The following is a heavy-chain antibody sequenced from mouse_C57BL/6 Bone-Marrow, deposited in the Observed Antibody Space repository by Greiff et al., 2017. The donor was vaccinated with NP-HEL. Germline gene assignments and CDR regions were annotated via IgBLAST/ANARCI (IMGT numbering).Heavy chain of an antibody. CDR1: GFTFTDYY. CDR3: ARSIYYDYADDPFYAMVY. V-gene: IGHV7-3*01. D-gene: IGHD2-4*01. CDR2: IRNKASGYTT. J-gene: IGHJ4*01. Sequence: EVKLVESGGGLVQPGGSLSLSCAASGFTFTDYYMNWVRQPPGKALEWLGFIRNKASGYTTEYSASVKGRFTISRDNSQSILYLQMNALRAEDSATYYCARSIYYDYADDPFYAMVYWGQGTSVTVSS.